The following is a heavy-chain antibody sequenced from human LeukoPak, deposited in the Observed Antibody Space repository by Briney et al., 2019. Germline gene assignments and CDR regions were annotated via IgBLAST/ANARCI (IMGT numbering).Heavy chain of an antibody. CDR3: AREVEMARQFDC. D-gene: IGHD5-24*01. CDR2: ISTTGST. J-gene: IGHJ4*02. CDR1: GASISSHY. Sequence: PSETLSLTCTVSGASISSHYWSWTRQPAGEGLEWIGRISTTGSTNYNPSLKSRVTMSLDTSKNQFSLKLTSVTAADTAVYYCAREVEMARQFDCWGQGTLVTVSS. V-gene: IGHV4-4*07.